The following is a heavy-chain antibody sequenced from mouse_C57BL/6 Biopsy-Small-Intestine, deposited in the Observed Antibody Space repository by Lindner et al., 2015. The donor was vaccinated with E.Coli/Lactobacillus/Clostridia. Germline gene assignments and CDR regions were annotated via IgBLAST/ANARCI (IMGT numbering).Heavy chain of an antibody. V-gene: IGHV1S55*01. CDR3: ARDRAYGSGRWEAVDI. CDR1: GYTFNTYG. Sequence: SVKVSCKASGYTFNTYGITWVRQAPGQGPEWMGWISTYSGKPNYAQKFRGRVTMTRDTSTSTAYMELGSLISDDTAVYYCARDRAYGSGRWEAVDIWGQGTMVTVSS. CDR2: ISTYSGKP. D-gene: IGHD1-1*01. J-gene: IGHJ3*01.